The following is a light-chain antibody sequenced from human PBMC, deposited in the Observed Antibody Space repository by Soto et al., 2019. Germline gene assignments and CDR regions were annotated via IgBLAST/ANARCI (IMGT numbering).Light chain of an antibody. CDR2: EVT. J-gene: IGLJ1*01. V-gene: IGLV2-8*01. Sequence: QSALTQPPSASGSPGQSVTISCTGTSSDVGGYNYVSWYQQHPGKAPKLMIYEVTKRPSGVPDRFSGSKSGNTASLTISGLQAEDEADYYCSSYEGTKKSPCVFGTGTKLTVL. CDR1: SSDVGGYNY. CDR3: SSYEGTKKSPCV.